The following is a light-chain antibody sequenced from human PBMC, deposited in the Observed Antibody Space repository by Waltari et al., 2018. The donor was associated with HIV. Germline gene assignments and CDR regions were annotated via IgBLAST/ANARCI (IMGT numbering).Light chain of an antibody. V-gene: IGLV2-23*02. Sequence: QSALTQPASVSGSPGQSITISCTGTFSDVGRYNLVSWYQKHPGEAPKIMIYEVTKRPSWVSSCFSGSKSGNTASLTISGLQAEDEADYYCCSYAGSRIHVVFGGGTKLTVL. CDR3: CSYAGSRIHVV. CDR2: EVT. J-gene: IGLJ2*01. CDR1: FSDVGRYNL.